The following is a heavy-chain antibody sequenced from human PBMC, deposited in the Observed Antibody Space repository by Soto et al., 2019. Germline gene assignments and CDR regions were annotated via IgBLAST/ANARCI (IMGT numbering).Heavy chain of an antibody. CDR2: IRSKANNYAT. V-gene: IGHV3-73*02. CDR1: GFTFSGSA. CDR3: TNPQVYYGMDV. Sequence: EVQLVESGGGLVQPGGSLKLSCAASGFTFSGSAVHWVRQASGKGLEWVGRIRSKANNYATAYAASVQGRFTIFRDDLKNTAYLPMNSLKTEDTAVYYCTNPQVYYGMDVWGQGTTVTVSS. J-gene: IGHJ6*02.